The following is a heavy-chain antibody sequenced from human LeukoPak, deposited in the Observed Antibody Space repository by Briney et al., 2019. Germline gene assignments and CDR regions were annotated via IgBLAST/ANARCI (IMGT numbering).Heavy chain of an antibody. CDR1: GYTFTSYA. D-gene: IGHD6-19*01. Sequence: ASVKVSCKASGYTFTSYAMNWVRQAPGQGLEWMGWINTNTGNPTYAQGFTGRFVFSLDTSVSTAYLQISSLKAEDTAVHYCARAIEGEQWLHYFDYWGQGTLVTVSS. CDR2: INTNTGNP. J-gene: IGHJ4*02. CDR3: ARAIEGEQWLHYFDY. V-gene: IGHV7-4-1*02.